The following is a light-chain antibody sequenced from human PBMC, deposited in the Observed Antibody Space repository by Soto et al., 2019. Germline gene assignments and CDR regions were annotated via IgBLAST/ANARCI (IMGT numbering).Light chain of an antibody. Sequence: QSALTQPPSASGSPGQSVTISCTGTSSDVGGYNYVSWYQQHPGKAPKLMIYDVNKRPSGVPDRFSGSKSSNTASLTVSGLQAEDEADYYCSSYAGSNNFVFGGGTKVTVL. V-gene: IGLV2-8*01. J-gene: IGLJ2*01. CDR3: SSYAGSNNFV. CDR2: DVN. CDR1: SSDVGGYNY.